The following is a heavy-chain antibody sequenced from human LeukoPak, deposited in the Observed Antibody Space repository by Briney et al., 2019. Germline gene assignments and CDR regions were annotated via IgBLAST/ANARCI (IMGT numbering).Heavy chain of an antibody. D-gene: IGHD1-1*01. J-gene: IGHJ6*02. Sequence: GASVKVSCKTSGYTFSNYDITWVRQAPGQGLEWMGWISPYNGNINYAQNIQGRVTMTTDTSTSTAYMELRSLRFEDTAVYYCARLISLTTPPYFYYDMDVWGQGTTVTVS. CDR1: GYTFSNYD. V-gene: IGHV1-18*01. CDR3: ARLISLTTPPYFYYDMDV. CDR2: ISPYNGNI.